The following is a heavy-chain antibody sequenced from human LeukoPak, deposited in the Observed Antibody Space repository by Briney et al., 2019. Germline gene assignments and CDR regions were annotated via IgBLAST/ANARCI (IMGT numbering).Heavy chain of an antibody. CDR2: ISGSGGST. Sequence: GGSLSLSCAASGFTFSCYAMSWVRQAPGKGLEWVSAISGSGGSTYYADSVKGRFTISRDNSKNTLYLQMNSLRAEDTAVYYCAKTRRTTMVRGAKGWFDPWGQGTLVTVSS. CDR1: GFTFSCYA. CDR3: AKTRRTTMVRGAKGWFDP. V-gene: IGHV3-23*01. D-gene: IGHD3-10*01. J-gene: IGHJ5*02.